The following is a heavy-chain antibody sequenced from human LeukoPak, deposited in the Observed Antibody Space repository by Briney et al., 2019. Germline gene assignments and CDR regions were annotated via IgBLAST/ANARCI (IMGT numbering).Heavy chain of an antibody. V-gene: IGHV4-59*01. J-gene: IGHJ4*02. D-gene: IGHD3-10*01. Sequence: SETLSLTCTVSGGSINSYYWSWIRQPPGKGLEGIGYIHYSGSTNYNPSLKSRVTMSIDTSKNQFSLRLSSVTAADTAVYYCARSYGSGNYYRNFDYWGQGTLVTVSS. CDR1: GGSINSYY. CDR3: ARSYGSGNYYRNFDY. CDR2: IHYSGST.